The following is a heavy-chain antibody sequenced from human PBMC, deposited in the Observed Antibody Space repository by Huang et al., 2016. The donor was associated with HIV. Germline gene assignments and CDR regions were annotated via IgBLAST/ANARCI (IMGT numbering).Heavy chain of an antibody. CDR2: LMPVLESQ. V-gene: IGHV1-69*13. Sequence: QVQLLQSGAEVKKPGSSVKVSCKASGGPFRSYSIAWVRQAPGQGLEWMASLMPVLESQNYAQKLKGRVRVTADESTSTVYMELRDLRPDDTAVYFCARGSLEYSVSSSLDYWGQGTHVTVSS. J-gene: IGHJ4*02. CDR3: ARGSLEYSVSSSLDY. D-gene: IGHD4-4*01. CDR1: GGPFRSYS.